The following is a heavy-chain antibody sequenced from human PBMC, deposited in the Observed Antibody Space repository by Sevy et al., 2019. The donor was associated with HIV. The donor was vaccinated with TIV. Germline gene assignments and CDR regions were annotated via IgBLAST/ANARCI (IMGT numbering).Heavy chain of an antibody. J-gene: IGHJ4*02. CDR3: AKDFPYYYDSSGYFDY. CDR1: GFTFSSYA. CDR2: FSGGGGST. V-gene: IGHV3-23*01. D-gene: IGHD3-22*01. Sequence: GSLRLSCAASGFTFSSYAMSWVRQASGKGLGWGSAFSGGGGSTYYGDSVKGRFTISRDNSKNTLYLQMNSLRAEDTAVYYCAKDFPYYYDSSGYFDYWGQGTLVTVSS.